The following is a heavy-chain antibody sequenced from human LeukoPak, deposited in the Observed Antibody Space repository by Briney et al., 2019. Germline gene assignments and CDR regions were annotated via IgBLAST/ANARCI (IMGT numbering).Heavy chain of an antibody. D-gene: IGHD6-6*01. CDR3: ARAESSSRYYYYGMDV. J-gene: IGHJ6*02. CDR2: MNPNSGNT. V-gene: IGHV1-8*01. Sequence: ASVKVSCKASGYTFTSYDINWVRQATGQGLEWMGWMNPNSGNTGYAQKFQGRVTMTRNTSISTAYMELSSLRSEDTAVYYCARAESSSRYYYYGMDVWGQGTTVTDSS. CDR1: GYTFTSYD.